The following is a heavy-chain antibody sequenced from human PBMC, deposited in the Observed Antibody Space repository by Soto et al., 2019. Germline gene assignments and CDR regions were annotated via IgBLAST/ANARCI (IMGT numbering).Heavy chain of an antibody. D-gene: IGHD6-13*01. Sequence: GGSLRLSCAASGFTFSSYGMHWVRQAPGKGLEWVAVISYDGSNKYYADSVKGRFTISRDNSKNTLYLQMNSLRAEDTAVYYCAKGPSFIAAADHIDYWGQGTLVTVSS. J-gene: IGHJ4*02. CDR1: GFTFSSYG. CDR2: ISYDGSNK. CDR3: AKGPSFIAAADHIDY. V-gene: IGHV3-30*18.